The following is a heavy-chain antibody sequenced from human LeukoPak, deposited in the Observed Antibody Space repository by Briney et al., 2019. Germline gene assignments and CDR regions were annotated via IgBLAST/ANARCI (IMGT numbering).Heavy chain of an antibody. Sequence: GSLRLSCAASGFTFSDYYMSWIRQPPGKGLEWIGEINHSGSTNYNPSLKSRVTISVDTSKNQFSLKLSSVPAADTAVYYCAGGYCSSTSCYFTRVKYYYYGMDVWGQGTTVTVSS. CDR1: GFTFSDYY. CDR2: INHSGST. J-gene: IGHJ6*02. V-gene: IGHV4-34*01. D-gene: IGHD2-2*01. CDR3: AGGYCSSTSCYFTRVKYYYYGMDV.